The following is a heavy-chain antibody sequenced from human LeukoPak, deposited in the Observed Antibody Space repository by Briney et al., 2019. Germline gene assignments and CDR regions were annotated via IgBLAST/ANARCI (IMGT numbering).Heavy chain of an antibody. CDR3: ARLPLGADFWSGNDAFDI. Sequence: SETLSLTCAVYGGSFSGYYWSWIRQPPGKGLEWIGEINHSGSTNYNPSLKSRVTTSVDTSKNQFSLKLSSVTAADTAVYYCARLPLGADFWSGNDAFDIWGQGTMVTVSS. CDR2: INHSGST. CDR1: GGSFSGYY. V-gene: IGHV4-34*01. D-gene: IGHD3-3*01. J-gene: IGHJ3*02.